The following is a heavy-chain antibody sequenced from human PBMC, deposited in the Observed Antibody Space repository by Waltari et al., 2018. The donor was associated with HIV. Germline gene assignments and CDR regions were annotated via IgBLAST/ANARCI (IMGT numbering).Heavy chain of an antibody. Sequence: QVQLVESGGGVVQPGGSMRLSCVASGFTLSPFAFHWVRQAPGKGLDWVALISYGGRNKVYADSVKGRFTISRDNSKNTLYLQMNSLRAEDTAVYYCARDGHFYDSRPLDHWGQGTLVTVSS. CDR1: GFTLSPFA. CDR3: ARDGHFYDSRPLDH. J-gene: IGHJ4*02. V-gene: IGHV3-30*04. D-gene: IGHD3-22*01. CDR2: ISYGGRNK.